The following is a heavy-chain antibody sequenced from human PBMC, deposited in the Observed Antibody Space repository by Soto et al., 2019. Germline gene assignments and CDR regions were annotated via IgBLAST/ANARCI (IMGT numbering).Heavy chain of an antibody. CDR2: IKDDGSEI. Sequence: EVQLVESGGGLVQPGGSLRLSCAASGFIFSTSWMTWVRQAPGKGLEWVANIKDDGSEIYYVASVRGRFTISRDNARSTLYLQMNTLRAEDTAHYYCVRDNDLYVRHFRNWGQGTLVTVSS. D-gene: IGHD1-1*01. J-gene: IGHJ1*01. CDR1: GFIFSTSW. V-gene: IGHV3-7*01. CDR3: VRDNDLYVRHFRN.